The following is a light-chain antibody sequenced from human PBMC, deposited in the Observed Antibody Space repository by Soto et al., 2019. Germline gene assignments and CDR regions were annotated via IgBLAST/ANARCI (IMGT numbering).Light chain of an antibody. CDR1: QDINNY. Sequence: DIQMSQSPSSLSASVGDRVTITCQASQDINNYLNWYQQKPGKVPKLLIYDASNLETGVPSRFSGSGSGTDFTLTISRLEPEDFAVYYCQQYGSSLWTFGQGTKV. CDR3: QQYGSSLWT. CDR2: DAS. J-gene: IGKJ1*01. V-gene: IGKV1-33*01.